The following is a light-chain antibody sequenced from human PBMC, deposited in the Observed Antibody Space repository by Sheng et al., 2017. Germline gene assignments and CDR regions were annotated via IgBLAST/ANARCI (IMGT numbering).Light chain of an antibody. J-gene: IGKJ1*01. CDR1: QSIGRW. CDR3: QQYNDYWT. V-gene: IGKV1-5*03. CDR2: KAS. Sequence: DIQMTQSPSTLSASVGDRVTITCRASQSIGRWLAWYQQKPGKAPKLLIYKASNLESGVPSRFSGSGSGTEFILTISSLQPDDFATYYCQQYNDYWTFGQGTKVEIK.